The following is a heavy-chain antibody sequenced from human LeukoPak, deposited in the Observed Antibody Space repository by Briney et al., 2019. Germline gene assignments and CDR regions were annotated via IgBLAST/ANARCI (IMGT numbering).Heavy chain of an antibody. CDR3: ARDGDYYGSGDLYYFDY. D-gene: IGHD3-10*01. CDR2: TSSSSSYI. J-gene: IGHJ4*02. V-gene: IGHV3-21*01. CDR1: GFTFSSYS. Sequence: GGSLRLSCAASGFTFSSYSMNWVRQAPGKGLEWVSSTSSSSSYIYYADSVKGRFTISRDNAKNSLYLQMNSLRAEDTAVYYCARDGDYYGSGDLYYFDYWGQGTLVTVSS.